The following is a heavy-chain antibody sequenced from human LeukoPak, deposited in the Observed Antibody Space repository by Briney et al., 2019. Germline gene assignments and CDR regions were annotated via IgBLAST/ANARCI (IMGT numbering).Heavy chain of an antibody. J-gene: IGHJ2*01. Sequence: GGSLRLSCAASGFTFSSYGVNWVRQAPGKGLEWVSVIYSGGSTYYADSVKGRFTISRDNSKNTLYLQMNSLRAEDTAVYYCARGSSGWAVGYFDLWGRGTLVTASS. CDR1: GFTFSSYG. CDR3: ARGSSGWAVGYFDL. CDR2: IYSGGST. D-gene: IGHD6-19*01. V-gene: IGHV3-53*01.